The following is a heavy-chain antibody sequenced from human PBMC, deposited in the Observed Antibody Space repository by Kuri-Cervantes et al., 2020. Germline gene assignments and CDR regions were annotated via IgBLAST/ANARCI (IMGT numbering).Heavy chain of an antibody. J-gene: IGHJ2*01. Sequence: GESLKISCAASGFTFSSYSMNWVRQAPGKGLEWVSSISSSSSYIYYADSVKGRFTISRDNAKNSLYLQMNSLRAEDTAVYYCARDPGYSYGYGGYFDLWGRGTLVTVSS. CDR3: ARDPGYSYGYGGYFDL. CDR2: ISSSSSYI. V-gene: IGHV3-21*01. D-gene: IGHD5-18*01. CDR1: GFTFSSYS.